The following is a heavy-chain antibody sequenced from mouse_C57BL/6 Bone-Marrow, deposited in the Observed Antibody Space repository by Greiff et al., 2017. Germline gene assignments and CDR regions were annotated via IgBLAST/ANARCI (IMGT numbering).Heavy chain of an antibody. V-gene: IGHV1-59*01. CDR1: GYTFTSYW. J-gene: IGHJ4*01. CDR3: ASGYYAMDY. CDR2: IAPSDSYT. Sequence: VQLQQPGAELVRPGTSVKLSCKASGYTFTSYWMHWVKQRPGQGLEWIGVIAPSDSYTNYNQKFKGKATLTVDTSSSTAYMQRSSLTSEDSAVYYCASGYYAMDYWGQGTSVTVSS.